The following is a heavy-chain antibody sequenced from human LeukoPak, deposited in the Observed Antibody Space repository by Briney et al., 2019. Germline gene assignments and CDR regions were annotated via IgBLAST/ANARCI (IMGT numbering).Heavy chain of an antibody. CDR1: GFTFSGYS. CDR2: FGTRSTSV. V-gene: IGHV3-21*01. J-gene: IGHJ4*02. Sequence: GGSLRLSCTASGFTFSGYSMNWIRQAPGKGLEWVSSFGTRSTSVYHAGSVKGRFAISRDNAKNSLYLQMNSLRAEDTALYYCAREVSEGFGFWGQGTLVTVSS. D-gene: IGHD3-22*01. CDR3: AREVSEGFGF.